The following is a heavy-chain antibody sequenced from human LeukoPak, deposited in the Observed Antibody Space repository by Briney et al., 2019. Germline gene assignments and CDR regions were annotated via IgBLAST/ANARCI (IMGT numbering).Heavy chain of an antibody. J-gene: IGHJ4*02. CDR1: GGSISSYY. D-gene: IGHD6-13*01. CDR2: IYYSGST. V-gene: IGHV4-59*08. CDR3: ARLYSSSWYEYYFDY. Sequence: SETLSLTCTVSGGSISSYYWSWLRQPPGKGLEWIGYIYYSGSTNYNPSLKSRVTISVDTSKNQFSLKLSSVTAADTAVYNCARLYSSSWYEYYFDYWGQGTLVTVSS.